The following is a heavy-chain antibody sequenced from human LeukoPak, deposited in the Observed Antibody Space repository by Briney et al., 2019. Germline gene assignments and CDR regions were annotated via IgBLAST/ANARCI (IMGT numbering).Heavy chain of an antibody. V-gene: IGHV3-7*01. J-gene: IGHJ6*04. CDR3: AELGITMIGGV. D-gene: IGHD3-10*02. Sequence: GGSLRLSCAASGFTFTTYWMSWVRQAPGKGLEWVANIKQDGREKYYVDSVKGRFTISRDNAKNSVYLQMNSLRAEDTDLYYCAELGITMIGGVWGKGTTVTISS. CDR2: IKQDGREK. CDR1: GFTFTTYW.